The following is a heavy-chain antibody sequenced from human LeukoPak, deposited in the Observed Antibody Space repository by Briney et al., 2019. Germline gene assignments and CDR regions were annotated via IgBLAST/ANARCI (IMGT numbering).Heavy chain of an antibody. V-gene: IGHV3-21*01. CDR3: ARVSNHNFDY. CDR2: ISSSSSYI. Sequence: GGSLRLSCAASGFTLSSYSMNWVRQAPGKGLEWVSSISSSSSYIYYADSVKGRFTISRDNAKNSLYLQMNSLRAEDTAVYYCARVSNHNFDYWGQGTLVTVSS. J-gene: IGHJ4*02. CDR1: GFTLSSYS.